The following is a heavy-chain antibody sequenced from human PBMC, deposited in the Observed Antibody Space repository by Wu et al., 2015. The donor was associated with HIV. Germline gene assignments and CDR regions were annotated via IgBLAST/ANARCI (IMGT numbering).Heavy chain of an antibody. J-gene: IGHJ5*02. V-gene: IGHV1-69*12. CDR2: IIPIFGTA. D-gene: IGHD2-2*01. CDR3: ARVGDSCSSTSCHGWFDP. Sequence: QVQLVQSGAEVKKPGSSVKVSCKASGGTFSSYAISWVRQAPGQGLEWMGGIIPIFGTANYAQKFQGRVTITADESTSTAYMELSSLRSEDTAVYYCARVGDSCSSTSCHGWFDPVGPGNPGHRLL. CDR1: GGTFSSYA.